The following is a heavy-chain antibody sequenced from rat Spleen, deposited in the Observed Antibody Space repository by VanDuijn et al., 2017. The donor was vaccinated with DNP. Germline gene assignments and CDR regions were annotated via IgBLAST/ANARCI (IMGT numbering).Heavy chain of an antibody. CDR3: LRWNSGHFDY. CDR2: ITSSGGSI. V-gene: IGHV5-31*01. J-gene: IGHJ2*01. Sequence: EVQLVESGGDLVQPGRSLKLSCVASGFTFSNYWMTWIRQVPGRGLEWVASITSSGGSISYPDSVKGRFTISRDDAKSTLYLQMNSLRSEDMATYYCLRWNSGHFDYWGQGVMVTVSS. D-gene: IGHD4-3*01. CDR1: GFTFSNYW.